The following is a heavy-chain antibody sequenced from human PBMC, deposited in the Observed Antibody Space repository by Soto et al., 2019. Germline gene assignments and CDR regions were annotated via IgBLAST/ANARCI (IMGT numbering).Heavy chain of an antibody. J-gene: IGHJ6*02. D-gene: IGHD3-22*01. CDR1: GGSISSSSYY. CDR2: IYYSGST. V-gene: IGHV4-39*01. CDR3: ARQGSGGYYDYYYYGMDV. Sequence: SSETLSLTCTVSGGSISSSSYYWGWIRHPPGNGLEWIGSIYYSGSTYYNPSLKSRVTISVYTSKNQFSLKLSSVTATDTAVYYCARQGSGGYYDYYYYGMDVWGQGPTITV.